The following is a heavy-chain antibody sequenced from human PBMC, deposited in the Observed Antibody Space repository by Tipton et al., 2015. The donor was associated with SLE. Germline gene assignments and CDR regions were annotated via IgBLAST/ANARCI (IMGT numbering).Heavy chain of an antibody. Sequence: LRLSCTVSGGPISSYYWSWIRLPAGKGLEWIGRIYTSGSTNYNPSLKSRVTISVYTSKNQFSLKLSSVTAADTAVYYCARGGYSGYDPSGSGSFDYWGQGTLVTVSS. CDR2: IYTSGST. D-gene: IGHD5-12*01. CDR3: ARGGYSGYDPSGSGSFDY. J-gene: IGHJ4*02. CDR1: GGPISSYY. V-gene: IGHV4-4*07.